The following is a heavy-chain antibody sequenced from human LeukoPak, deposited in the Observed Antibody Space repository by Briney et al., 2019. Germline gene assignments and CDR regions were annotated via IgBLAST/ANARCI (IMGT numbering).Heavy chain of an antibody. CDR2: INPSGGST. CDR1: GYTFTSYY. J-gene: IGHJ5*02. CDR3: ASDLSDILTGYYP. V-gene: IGHV1-46*01. D-gene: IGHD3-9*01. Sequence: ASVKVSCKASGYTFTSYYMHWVRQAPGQGLEWMGIINPSGGSTSYAQKFQGRVTMTRNTSISTAYMELSSLRSEDTAVYYCASDLSDILTGYYPWGRGTLVTVSS.